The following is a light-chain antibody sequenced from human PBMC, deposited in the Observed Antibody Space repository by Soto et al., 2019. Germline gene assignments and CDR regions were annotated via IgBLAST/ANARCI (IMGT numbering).Light chain of an antibody. J-gene: IGKJ4*01. CDR3: QQTNRFPLT. V-gene: IGKV1-12*01. CDR2: DAS. CDR1: ENIYRW. Sequence: DIQMTQSPCSLSASVGDRVTITCRASENIYRWLAWYQQKPAKAPRLLISDASTLQSGVPSRFSGSGSGTHFTLTISYLQPEDFAAYYCQQTNRFPLTFGGGTKVEIK.